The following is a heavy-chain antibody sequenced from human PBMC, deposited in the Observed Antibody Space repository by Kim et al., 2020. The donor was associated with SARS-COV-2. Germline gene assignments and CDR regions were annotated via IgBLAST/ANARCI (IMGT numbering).Heavy chain of an antibody. D-gene: IGHD3-22*01. CDR2: IYYSGST. V-gene: IGHV4-59*01. CDR1: GGSISSYY. CDR3: ARDYYDSSGYYRTYAFDI. Sequence: SETLSLTCTVSGGSISSYYWSWIRKHPGKGLEWIGYIYYSGSTNYNPSLKSRVTISVDTSKNQFSLKLSSVTAADTAVYYCARDYYDSSGYYRTYAFDIWGQGTMVTFSS. J-gene: IGHJ3*02.